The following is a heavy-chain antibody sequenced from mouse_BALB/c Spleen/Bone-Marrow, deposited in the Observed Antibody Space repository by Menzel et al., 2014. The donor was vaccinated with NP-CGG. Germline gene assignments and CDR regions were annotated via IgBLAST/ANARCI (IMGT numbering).Heavy chain of an antibody. D-gene: IGHD3-2*02. Sequence: EVKLVESGGDLVKPGGSLKLPCVASGFTFSSYGMSWVRQTPDKRLEWVATISSGGSSTYYPASVKGRFTISRDNAKSTLYLQMSSLNSEDTAMYYCTRRPLQANSYFDCWGQGTTLTVSS. J-gene: IGHJ2*01. CDR2: ISSGGSST. CDR1: GFTFSSYG. CDR3: TRRPLQANSYFDC. V-gene: IGHV5-6*02.